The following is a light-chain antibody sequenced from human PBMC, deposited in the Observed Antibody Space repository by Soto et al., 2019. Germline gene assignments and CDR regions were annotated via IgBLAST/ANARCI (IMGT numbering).Light chain of an antibody. CDR2: EVS. J-gene: IGLJ2*01. V-gene: IGLV2-14*01. CDR3: SSYTTSNTVV. Sequence: QSALTQPASVSGSPGQSITISCTGTSSDVGVYNYVSWYQQHSGKAPKLMIYEVSHRPSGVSNRFSGSKSGNTASLTISGLQAEDEAHYYCSSYTTSNTVVFGGGTKLTVL. CDR1: SSDVGVYNY.